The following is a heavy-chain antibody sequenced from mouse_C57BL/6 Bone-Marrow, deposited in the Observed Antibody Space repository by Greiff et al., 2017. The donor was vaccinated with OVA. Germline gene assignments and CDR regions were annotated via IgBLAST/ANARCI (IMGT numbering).Heavy chain of an antibody. D-gene: IGHD2-2*01. CDR3: ERTSYGYDPYYFHN. Sequence: QVQLKESGPELVKPGASVKISCKASGYAFSSSWMNWVKQRPGKGLEWIGRIYPGDGDTNYNGKFKGKATLTADKSSSTAYMQLSSLTSEDSAVYFCERTSYGYDPYYFHNWGQGTTLTVSS. CDR1: GYAFSSSW. CDR2: IYPGDGDT. V-gene: IGHV1-82*01. J-gene: IGHJ2*01.